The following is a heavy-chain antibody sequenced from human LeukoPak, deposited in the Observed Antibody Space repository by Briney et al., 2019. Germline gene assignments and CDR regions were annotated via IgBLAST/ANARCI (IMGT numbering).Heavy chain of an antibody. CDR3: ARGGYSFDY. CDR2: LHPDGSEG. D-gene: IGHD5-12*01. Sequence: SGGSLRLSCAASGFSFTGYWMTWVRQAPGKGLEWVARLHPDGSEGNYVGSVEGRFTVFGDNAKSSLFLQMHSLRVEDTAVYYCARGGYSFDYLGQGTLVTVSS. J-gene: IGHJ4*02. CDR1: GFSFTGYW. V-gene: IGHV3-7*01.